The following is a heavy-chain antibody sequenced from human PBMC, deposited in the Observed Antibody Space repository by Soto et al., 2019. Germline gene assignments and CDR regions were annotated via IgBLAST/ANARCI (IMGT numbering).Heavy chain of an antibody. CDR3: TCSDVLDI. CDR1: VFTFITYA. CDR2: INNGGGYT. V-gene: IGHV3-23*01. D-gene: IGHD6-25*01. J-gene: IGHJ3*02. Sequence: PGWSLRLSCASSVFTFITYAMSWVRQAPGKGLEWVALINNGGGYTYYADSVKGRFAISRDNVKNTLSLQMDSLRVEDTAMYYCTCSDVLDIWGPGTMVTVSS.